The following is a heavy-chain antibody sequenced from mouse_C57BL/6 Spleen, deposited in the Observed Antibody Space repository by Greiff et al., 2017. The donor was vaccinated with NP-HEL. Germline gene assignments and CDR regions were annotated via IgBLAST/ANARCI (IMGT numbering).Heavy chain of an antibody. CDR1: GYTFTDYY. D-gene: IGHD2-1*01. Sequence: VQLQQSGPELVKPGASVKISCKASGYTFTDYYMNWVKQSHGKSLEWIGDINPNNGGTSYKQKFKGKATLTVDKSSSTAYMELRSLTSEDSAVYYCARGYYGFDYWGQGTTLTVSS. CDR3: ARGYYGFDY. V-gene: IGHV1-26*01. J-gene: IGHJ2*01. CDR2: INPNNGGT.